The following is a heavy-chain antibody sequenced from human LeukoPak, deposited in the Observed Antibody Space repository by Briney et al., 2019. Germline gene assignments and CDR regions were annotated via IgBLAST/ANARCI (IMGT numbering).Heavy chain of an antibody. V-gene: IGHV1-8*03. Sequence: ASVKVSCKASGYTFTSYDINWVRQATGQGLEWMGWMNPNSGNTGYAQKFQGRVTITRNTSISTAYMELSSLRSEDTAVYYCARGGGRVYYYYYMDVWGKGTTVTVSS. D-gene: IGHD3-3*01. CDR2: MNPNSGNT. CDR1: GYTFTSYD. CDR3: ARGGGRVYYYYYMDV. J-gene: IGHJ6*03.